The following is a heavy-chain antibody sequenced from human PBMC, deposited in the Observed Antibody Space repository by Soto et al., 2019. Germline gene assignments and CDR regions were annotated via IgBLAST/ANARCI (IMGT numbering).Heavy chain of an antibody. CDR3: ASSASPDAY. CDR2: INSGSTSV. Sequence: EVQLVESGGGLVQPGGSLRLSCVASGFIFNSYSMNWVRQAPGKGLEWISYINSGSTSVFYADSVKGRVSISRDNAKNSLYLQMNSLRAEDTAVYYCASSASPDAYWAQGTLVTVSS. CDR1: GFIFNSYS. D-gene: IGHD1-26*01. V-gene: IGHV3-48*01. J-gene: IGHJ4*02.